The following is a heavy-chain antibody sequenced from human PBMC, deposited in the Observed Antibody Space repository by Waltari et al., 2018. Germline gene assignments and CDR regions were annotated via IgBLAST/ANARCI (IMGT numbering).Heavy chain of an antibody. CDR2: INHSGST. V-gene: IGHV4-34*01. CDR1: GGSFSGYY. CDR3: ARGPRGSSSWYLAEYFQH. J-gene: IGHJ1*01. D-gene: IGHD6-13*01. Sequence: QEQLKQWGAGLLKPSETLSLTCAVYGGSFSGYYWSWIRQPPGKGLEWIGEINHSGSTNYNPSLKSRVSISVDTSKNQFSLKLSSVSAADTAVYYCARGPRGSSSWYLAEYFQHWGQGTLVTVSS.